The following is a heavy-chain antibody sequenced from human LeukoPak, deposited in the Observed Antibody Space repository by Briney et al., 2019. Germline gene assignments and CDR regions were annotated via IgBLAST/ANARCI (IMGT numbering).Heavy chain of an antibody. CDR1: GFTFSSYS. Sequence: GGSLRLSCAASGFTFSSYSMSWVRQAPGKGLEWVSAITHSGYGTYYADSVKGRFTISRDNSKNTLFLQMNSLRAEDTAVYFCAKDARRSSGWWFFDHWGQGTLVTVS. CDR2: ITHSGYGT. V-gene: IGHV3-23*01. J-gene: IGHJ4*02. D-gene: IGHD6-19*01. CDR3: AKDARRSSGWWFFDH.